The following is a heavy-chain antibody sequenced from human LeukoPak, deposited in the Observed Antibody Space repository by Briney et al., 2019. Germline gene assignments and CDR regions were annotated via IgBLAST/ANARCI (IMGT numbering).Heavy chain of an antibody. D-gene: IGHD1-1*01. CDR2: IYYSGST. Sequence: SETLSLTCTVSGGSISSYYWSWIRQPPGKELEWIGYIYYSGSTNYNPSLKSRVTISVDTSKNQFSLKLSSVTAADTAVYYCAREASPSTGFDYWGQGTLVTVSS. CDR3: AREASPSTGFDY. V-gene: IGHV4-59*01. J-gene: IGHJ4*02. CDR1: GGSISSYY.